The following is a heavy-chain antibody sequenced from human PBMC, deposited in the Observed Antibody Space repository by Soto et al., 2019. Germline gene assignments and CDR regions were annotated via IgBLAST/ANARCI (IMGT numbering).Heavy chain of an antibody. CDR2: ISSRSSYI. CDR1: GFTFSSYN. Sequence: EVQLVESGGGQVKPGGSLRLSCEASGFTFSSYNMNWVRQAPGQGLEWVSSISSRSSYIYYADSMKGRYTISRDNAKNYQNLQMNSLRAEDTAVYCCARDNERGYASDPHWFDPWGQGTLVSGSS. J-gene: IGHJ5*02. V-gene: IGHV3-21*01. CDR3: ARDNERGYASDPHWFDP. D-gene: IGHD3-22*01.